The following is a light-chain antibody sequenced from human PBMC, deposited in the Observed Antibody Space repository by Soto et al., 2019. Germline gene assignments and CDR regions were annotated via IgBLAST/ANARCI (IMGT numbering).Light chain of an antibody. CDR3: AAWDDSLSGGV. V-gene: IGLV1-47*01. CDR1: SSNIGSNY. Sequence: QSVLTQPPSASGTPGQRVTIYCSGSSSNIGSNYVYWYQQSPGTAPKLLIYRNNQRPSGVPDRFSGSKSGTSASLAISGLRSEDEADYYCAAWDDSLSGGVFGGGTQLTVL. CDR2: RNN. J-gene: IGLJ3*02.